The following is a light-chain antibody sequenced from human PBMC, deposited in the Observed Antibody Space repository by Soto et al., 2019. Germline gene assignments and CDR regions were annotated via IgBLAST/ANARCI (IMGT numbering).Light chain of an antibody. V-gene: IGLV4-69*01. CDR3: QTWGTGFWV. Sequence: QSVLTQSPSASASLGASVKLTCTLSSGHSSYAIAWHQQQPEKGPRYLMKLNSDGSHSKGDGIPDRFSGSSSGAERYLTISSLQSEDEADYYCQTWGTGFWVFGGGT. CDR2: LNSDGSH. J-gene: IGLJ3*02. CDR1: SGHSSYA.